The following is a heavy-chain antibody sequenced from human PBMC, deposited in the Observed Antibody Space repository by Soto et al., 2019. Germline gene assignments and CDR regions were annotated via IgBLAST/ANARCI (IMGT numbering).Heavy chain of an antibody. V-gene: IGHV3-49*04. CDR2: IRSKVYGGTT. Sequence: GGSLRLSCAASGFTFGDYSMSWVRQAPGKGLEWVGFIRSKVYGGTTEYAASVKGRFTISRDDSKSIAYLQMNSLKTEDTAVYYCTRDGFQWLVPFDYWGQGTLVTVSS. D-gene: IGHD6-19*01. CDR3: TRDGFQWLVPFDY. J-gene: IGHJ4*02. CDR1: GFTFGDYS.